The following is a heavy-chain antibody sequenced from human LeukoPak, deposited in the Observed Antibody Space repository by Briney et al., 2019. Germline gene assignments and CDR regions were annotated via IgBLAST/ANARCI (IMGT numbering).Heavy chain of an antibody. D-gene: IGHD6-19*01. CDR2: IYYSGGT. CDR1: GDSFSTSTSY. J-gene: IGHJ4*02. V-gene: IGHV4-39*07. CDR3: ARWKYGGWYADS. Sequence: PSETLSLTCTVSGDSFSTSTSYWGWIRQPPGKGLEWLANIYYSGGTYYNPSLKSRVTISIDTSNNQFSLKLNSVTSADTAVYYCARWKYGGWYADSWGQGTLVTVSS.